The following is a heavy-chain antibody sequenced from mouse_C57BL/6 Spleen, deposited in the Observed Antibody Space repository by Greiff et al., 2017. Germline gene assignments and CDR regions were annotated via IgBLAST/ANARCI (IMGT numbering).Heavy chain of an antibody. Sequence: QVQLQQSGPELVKPGASVKISCKASGYAFSSSWMNWVKQRPGKGLEWIGRIYPGDGDTNYNGKFKGKATLTADKSSSTAYMQLSSLTSEDSAVYFCARSRDGYFLFDYWGQGTTLTVSS. CDR2: IYPGDGDT. J-gene: IGHJ2*01. CDR3: ARSRDGYFLFDY. CDR1: GYAFSSSW. D-gene: IGHD2-3*01. V-gene: IGHV1-82*01.